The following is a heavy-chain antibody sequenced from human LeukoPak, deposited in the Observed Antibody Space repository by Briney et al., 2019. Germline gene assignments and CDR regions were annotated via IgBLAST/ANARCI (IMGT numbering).Heavy chain of an antibody. D-gene: IGHD1-26*01. Sequence: GGSLRLSCAASGFTFSSYGMHWVRQAPGKGLEWVAVIWYDGSNKYYADSVKGRFTISRGNSKNALYLQMNSLRAEDTAVYYCARAASGSIDYWGQGTLVTVSS. CDR1: GFTFSSYG. CDR2: IWYDGSNK. J-gene: IGHJ4*02. V-gene: IGHV3-33*01. CDR3: ARAASGSIDY.